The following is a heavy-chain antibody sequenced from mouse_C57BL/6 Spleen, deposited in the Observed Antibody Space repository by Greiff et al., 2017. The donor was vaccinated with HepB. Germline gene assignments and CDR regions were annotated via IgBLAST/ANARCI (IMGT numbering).Heavy chain of an antibody. CDR1: GYTFTSYW. CDR2: IDPNSGGT. CDR3: ARFRITTVVAPGAMDY. V-gene: IGHV1-72*01. J-gene: IGHJ4*01. Sequence: QVHLQQPGAELVKPGASVKLSCKASGYTFTSYWMHWVKQRPGRGLEWIGRIDPNSGGTKYNEKFKSKATLTVDKPSSTAYMQLSSLTSEDSAVYYCARFRITTVVAPGAMDYWGQGTSVTVSS. D-gene: IGHD1-1*01.